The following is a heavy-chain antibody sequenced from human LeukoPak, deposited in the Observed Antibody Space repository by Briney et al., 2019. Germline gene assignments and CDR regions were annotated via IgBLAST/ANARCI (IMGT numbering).Heavy chain of an antibody. D-gene: IGHD3-10*01. V-gene: IGHV3-23*01. Sequence: GGSLRLSCAASGFTFSSYAMSWVRQAPGKGLEWVSGISGSGGSTYYADSVKGRFTISRDISKNTLYLQMNSLRAEDTAVYYCARVLSGRGSLYDYYYYMDVWGKGTTVTISS. CDR3: ARVLSGRGSLYDYYYYMDV. CDR1: GFTFSSYA. J-gene: IGHJ6*03. CDR2: ISGSGGST.